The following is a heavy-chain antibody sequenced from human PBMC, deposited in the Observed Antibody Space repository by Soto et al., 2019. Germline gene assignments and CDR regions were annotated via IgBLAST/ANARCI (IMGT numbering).Heavy chain of an antibody. CDR1: GGSISSGGYY. CDR3: AREVTILSEAYYYYMDV. J-gene: IGHJ6*03. D-gene: IGHD2-21*01. Sequence: ASETLSLTCTVSGGSISSGGYYWNWIRQHPGKGLEWIGYIYYSGSTYYNPSLKSRVTISVDTSKNQFSLKLSSVTAADTAVYYCAREVTILSEAYYYYMDVWGKGTTVTVSS. CDR2: IYYSGST. V-gene: IGHV4-31*03.